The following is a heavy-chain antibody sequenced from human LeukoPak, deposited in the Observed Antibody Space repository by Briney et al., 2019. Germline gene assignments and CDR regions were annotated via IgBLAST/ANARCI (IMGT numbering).Heavy chain of an antibody. D-gene: IGHD3-22*01. Sequence: PSETLSLTCAVSGYSISSGYYWGWIRQPPGKGLEWIGSIYHSGSTYYDPSLKSRVTISVDTSKNQFSLKLSSVTAADTAVYYCARERYYYDSSGYPSWAQGTLVTVSS. CDR3: ARERYYYDSSGYPS. V-gene: IGHV4-38-2*02. J-gene: IGHJ5*02. CDR1: GYSISSGYY. CDR2: IYHSGST.